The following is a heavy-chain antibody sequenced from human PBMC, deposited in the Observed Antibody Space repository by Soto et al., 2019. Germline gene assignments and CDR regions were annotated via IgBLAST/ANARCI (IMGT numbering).Heavy chain of an antibody. Sequence: QVQLVESGGGVVQPGRSLRLSCAASGFNFSAYGMHWVRQAPGTGLELVALLSFDASKKYYADSVKGRFTISRDTSRNTSHLQINSLRVADTAVYYCRVGVADWGQGTRVTVSS. CDR1: GFNFSAYG. CDR2: LSFDASKK. CDR3: RVGVAD. D-gene: IGHD3-10*01. J-gene: IGHJ4*02. V-gene: IGHV3-30*03.